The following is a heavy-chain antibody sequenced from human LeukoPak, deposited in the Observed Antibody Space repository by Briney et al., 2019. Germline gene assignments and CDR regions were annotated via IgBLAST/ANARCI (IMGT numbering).Heavy chain of an antibody. CDR2: ISGRGGST. V-gene: IGHV3-23*01. CDR3: ARDTAYYDFWSGYYQPKFFFDY. Sequence: GGSLRLSCAASGFTFSSYAMSWVRQAPGKGLEWVSAISGRGGSTYYADSVKGRFTISRDNSKNTLYLQMNSLRAEDTAVYYCARDTAYYDFWSGYYQPKFFFDYWGQGTLVTVSS. D-gene: IGHD3-3*01. J-gene: IGHJ4*02. CDR1: GFTFSSYA.